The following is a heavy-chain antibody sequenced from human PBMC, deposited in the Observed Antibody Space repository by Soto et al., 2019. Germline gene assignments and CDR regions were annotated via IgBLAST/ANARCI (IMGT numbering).Heavy chain of an antibody. J-gene: IGHJ4*02. D-gene: IGHD6-6*01. V-gene: IGHV1-8*01. CDR3: ASVSWYSSSFPLYDFDY. Sequence: QVQLVQSGAEVKKPGASVKVSCKASGYTFTSYDINWVRQATGQGLEWMGWMNPNSGNTGYAQKFQGRVTMTRNTSISTAYMELSSLRSEDTAVYYCASVSWYSSSFPLYDFDYWGQGTLVTVSS. CDR1: GYTFTSYD. CDR2: MNPNSGNT.